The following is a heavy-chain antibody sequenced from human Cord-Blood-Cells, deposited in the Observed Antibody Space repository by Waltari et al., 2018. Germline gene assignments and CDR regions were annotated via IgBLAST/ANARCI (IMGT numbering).Heavy chain of an antibody. Sequence: QVQLQQWGAGLLKPSETLSLTCAVYGGSFSGYYWSWIRQPPGKGLEWIGEINQSGSTNYNPSRKSRVTISVDTAKNQFSLKLRSVTAADTAVYYCARAGYRDYSKIFDYWGQGTLVTVSS. V-gene: IGHV4-34*01. D-gene: IGHD4-4*01. J-gene: IGHJ4*02. CDR2: INQSGST. CDR1: GGSFSGYY. CDR3: ARAGYRDYSKIFDY.